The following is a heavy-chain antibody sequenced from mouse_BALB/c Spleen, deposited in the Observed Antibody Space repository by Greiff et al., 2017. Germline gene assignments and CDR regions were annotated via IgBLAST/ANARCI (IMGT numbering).Heavy chain of an antibody. J-gene: IGHJ3*01. CDR3: ARDGGYDDGAWFAY. CDR2: INSNGGST. D-gene: IGHD2-14*01. V-gene: IGHV5-6-3*01. CDR1: GFTFSSYG. Sequence: EVKVVESGGGLVQPGGSLKLSCAASGFTFSSYGMSWVRQTPDKRLELVATINSNGGSTYYPDSVKGRFTISRDNAKNTLYLQMSSLKSEDTAMYYCARDGGYDDGAWFAYWGQGTLVTVSA.